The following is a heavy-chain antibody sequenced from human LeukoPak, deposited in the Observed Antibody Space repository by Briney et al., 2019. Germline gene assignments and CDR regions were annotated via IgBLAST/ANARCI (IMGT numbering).Heavy chain of an antibody. V-gene: IGHV1-69*06. J-gene: IGHJ6*03. CDR3: ARGGPRALRYMVV. Sequence: SVKVSCKASGGTFSSYAISWVRQAAGQGLEWMGGIIPIFGTANYAQKFQGRVTITADKSTSTAYMELSSLRSEDTAVYYCARGGPRALRYMVVWGKGTTVTVSS. CDR2: IIPIFGTA. CDR1: GGTFSSYA.